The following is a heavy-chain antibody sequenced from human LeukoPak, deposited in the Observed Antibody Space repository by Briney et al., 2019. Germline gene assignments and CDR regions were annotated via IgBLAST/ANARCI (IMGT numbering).Heavy chain of an antibody. CDR2: IYYSGST. CDR1: GGSLSSGDYY. V-gene: IGHV4-61*08. D-gene: IGHD1-26*01. Sequence: SQTLSLTCTVSGGSLSSGDYYWSWIRQPPGKGLEWVGYIYYSGSTNYNPSLKSRVTMSIDTSKNQFSLKLSSVTAADTAVYYCARDFRGNYGSRGMDVWGQGTTVTVSS. J-gene: IGHJ6*02. CDR3: ARDFRGNYGSRGMDV.